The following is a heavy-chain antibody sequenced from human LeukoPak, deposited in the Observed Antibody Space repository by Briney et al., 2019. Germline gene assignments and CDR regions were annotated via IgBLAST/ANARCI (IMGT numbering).Heavy chain of an antibody. CDR1: GGSISSYY. Sequence: SETLSLTCTVSGGSISSYYWSWIRQPPGKGLEWIGYIYYSGSTNYNPSLKSRVTISQDTTENQFSLRLRSVTAADTAVYYCAREGIAVADTYYYYYMDVWGKGTWVTVSS. J-gene: IGHJ6*03. CDR2: IYYSGST. CDR3: AREGIAVADTYYYYYMDV. D-gene: IGHD6-19*01. V-gene: IGHV4-59*12.